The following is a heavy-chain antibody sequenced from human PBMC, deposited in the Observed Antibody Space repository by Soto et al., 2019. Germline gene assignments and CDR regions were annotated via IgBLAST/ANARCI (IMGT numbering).Heavy chain of an antibody. Sequence: QVQLVQSGAEVKKPGASVKVSCKASGYTFTSYGISWVRQAPGQGLEWMGWISAYNGNTNYAQKLQGRVTMTTDTSTSTAYMELRSLRSDDTAVYYCARDYNYGDRPPNYYYYYGMDVWGQGTTVTVSS. J-gene: IGHJ6*02. D-gene: IGHD4-17*01. CDR3: ARDYNYGDRPPNYYYYYGMDV. CDR1: GYTFTSYG. V-gene: IGHV1-18*01. CDR2: ISAYNGNT.